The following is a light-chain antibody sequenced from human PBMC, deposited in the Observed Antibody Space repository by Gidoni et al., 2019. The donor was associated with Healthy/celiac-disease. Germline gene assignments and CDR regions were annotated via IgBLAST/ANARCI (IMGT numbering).Light chain of an antibody. CDR3: NSRESSGNLVV. J-gene: IGLJ2*01. CDR1: SLRSYY. V-gene: IGLV3-19*01. Sequence: SSELTQDPAVSVALGQTVRITCQGDSLRSYYASWYQQKPGQAPVLVIYGKNNRPSEIQDRFSGSSSGNTAPLNITGAQAEDEADYYCNSRESSGNLVVFGGGAKLTVL. CDR2: GKN.